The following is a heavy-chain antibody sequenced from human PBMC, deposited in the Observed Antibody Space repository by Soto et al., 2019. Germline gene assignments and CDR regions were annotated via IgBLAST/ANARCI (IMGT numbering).Heavy chain of an antibody. CDR2: ISWNSGSI. CDR1: GFTFDDYA. D-gene: IGHD4-17*01. CDR3: AKAERRYGDYDSAFDI. V-gene: IGHV3-9*01. J-gene: IGHJ3*02. Sequence: EVQLVESGGGLVQPGRSLRLSCAASGFTFDDYAMHWVRQAPGKGLEWVSGISWNSGSIGYADSVKGRFTISRDNAKYSLYLQMNSLRAEDTALYYCAKAERRYGDYDSAFDIWGQGTMVTVSS.